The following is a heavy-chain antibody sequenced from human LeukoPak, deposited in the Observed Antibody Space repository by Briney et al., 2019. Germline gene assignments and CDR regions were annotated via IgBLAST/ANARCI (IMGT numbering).Heavy chain of an antibody. Sequence: PGGSLRLSCAASGFTFSSYAMGWVRQAPGKGMAWVSAISGSGGSTYYADSVKGRFTISRDNSKNTLYLQMNSLRAEDTAVYYCAKGSSGTAMVAYYFDYWGQGTLVTVSS. CDR1: GFTFSSYA. CDR3: AKGSSGTAMVAYYFDY. V-gene: IGHV3-23*01. D-gene: IGHD5-18*01. CDR2: ISGSGGST. J-gene: IGHJ4*02.